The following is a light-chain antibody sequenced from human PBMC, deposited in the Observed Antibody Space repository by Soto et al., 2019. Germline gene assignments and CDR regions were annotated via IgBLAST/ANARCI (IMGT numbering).Light chain of an antibody. CDR1: QSVTSSY. J-gene: IGKJ1*01. Sequence: EIVLMQSPGTLSLYPGESATLSCRASQSVTSSYIAWYQQKPGQAPRLLIYRASTRATGIPDRFSGSGSGTDFTLTISSLQSEDFAVYYCQQYNNWPETFGQGTKVDIK. CDR2: RAS. V-gene: IGKV3-20*01. CDR3: QQYNNWPET.